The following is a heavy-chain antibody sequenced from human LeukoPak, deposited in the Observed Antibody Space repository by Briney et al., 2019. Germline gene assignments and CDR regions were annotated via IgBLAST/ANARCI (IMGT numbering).Heavy chain of an antibody. D-gene: IGHD1-20*01. V-gene: IGHV1-69*13. CDR3: ARKINWNHSYGMDV. J-gene: IGHJ6*02. CDR2: IIPIFGTA. CDR1: GGTFSSYA. Sequence: SVKVSCKASGGTFSSYAISWVRQAPGQGLEWMGGIIPIFGTANYAQKFQGRVTITADESTSTAYMELSSLRSEDTTVYYCARKINWNHSYGMDVWGQGATVTVSS.